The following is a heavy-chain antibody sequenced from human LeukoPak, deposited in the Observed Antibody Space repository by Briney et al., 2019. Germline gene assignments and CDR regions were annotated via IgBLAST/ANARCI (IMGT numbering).Heavy chain of an antibody. CDR2: INTNTGNP. CDR1: GYTFTSYA. D-gene: IGHD6-19*01. CDR3: TRGSWAQIAVAGTDKVY. V-gene: IGHV7-4-1*02. J-gene: IGHJ4*02. Sequence: ASVKLSCKASGYTFTSYAMNWVRQAPGQGFEWMGWINTNTGNPTYAQGFTGRFVFSLDSSVSTAYLQISSLKAEDTAVYYCTRGSWAQIAVAGTDKVYWGQGTLVTVSS.